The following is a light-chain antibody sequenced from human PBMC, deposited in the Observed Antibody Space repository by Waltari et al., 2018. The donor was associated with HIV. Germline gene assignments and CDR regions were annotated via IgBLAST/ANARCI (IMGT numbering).Light chain of an antibody. J-gene: IGLJ2*01. V-gene: IGLV1-47*01. CDR1: SPNLGNIN. Sequence: QSVLTQPTSASGTPGQRVTISCSGCSPNLGNINVYWYRHLPALPPRLLIYRTIQRPSGVPDRFSGSKSGTSASLAISGLRSGDGADYYCATWGDSLSGPVVFGGGTELTVL. CDR3: ATWGDSLSGPVV. CDR2: RTI.